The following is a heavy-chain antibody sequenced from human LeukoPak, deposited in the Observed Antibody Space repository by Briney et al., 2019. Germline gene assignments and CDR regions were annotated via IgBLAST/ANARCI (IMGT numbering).Heavy chain of an antibody. CDR1: GFTFSSYS. CDR3: AFVLGKFIDY. Sequence: GGSLRLSCAASGFTFSSYSMNWVRQAPGKGLEWVSSISSSSSYIYYADSVKGRFTISRDNSKNTLYLQMNSLRAEDTAVYYCAFVLGKFIDYWGQGTLVTVSS. D-gene: IGHD3-3*02. CDR2: ISSSSSYI. J-gene: IGHJ4*02. V-gene: IGHV3-21*01.